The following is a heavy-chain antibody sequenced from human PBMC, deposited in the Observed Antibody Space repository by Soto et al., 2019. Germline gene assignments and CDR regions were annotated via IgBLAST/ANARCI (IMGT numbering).Heavy chain of an antibody. J-gene: IGHJ4*02. CDR1: GFTFSSYA. D-gene: IGHD1-1*01. V-gene: IGHV3-30-3*01. CDR3: ARDGTGLDY. CDR2: ISYDGSNK. Sequence: QVQLVESGGGVVQPGRSLRLSCAASGFTFSSYAMHWVRQAPGKGLEWVAVISYDGSNKYYADSVKGRFTISRDNSKNTLYLQMNSLRAEDRGVYYCARDGTGLDYWGQGTLVTVSS.